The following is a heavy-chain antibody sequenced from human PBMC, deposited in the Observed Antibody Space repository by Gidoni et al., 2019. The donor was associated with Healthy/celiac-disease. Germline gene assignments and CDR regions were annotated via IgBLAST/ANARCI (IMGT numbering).Heavy chain of an antibody. CDR1: GFSLSTSGMC. D-gene: IGHD6-6*01. V-gene: IGHV2-70*01. CDR3: ARIRVEYSSSPPTYYYYGMDV. Sequence: QVTLRESGPALVKPTQTLTLTCTFSGFSLSTSGMCVSWIRQPPGKALEWLALIDWDDDKYYSTSLKTRLTISKDTSKNQVVLTMTNMDPVDTATYYCARIRVEYSSSPPTYYYYGMDVWGQGTTVTVSS. CDR2: IDWDDDK. J-gene: IGHJ6*02.